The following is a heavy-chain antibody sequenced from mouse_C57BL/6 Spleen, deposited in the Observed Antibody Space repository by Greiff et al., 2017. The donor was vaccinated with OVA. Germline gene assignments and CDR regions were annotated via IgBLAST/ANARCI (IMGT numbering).Heavy chain of an antibody. D-gene: IGHD1-1*01. CDR3: ARYTTVVANFDY. V-gene: IGHV1-52*01. J-gene: IGHJ2*01. Sequence: QVQLQQPGAALVRPGSSVKLSCKASGYTFTSYWMHWVKQRPIQGLEWIGNIDPSDSETHYNQKFKDKATLTVDKSSSTAYMQLSSLTSEDSAVYYCARYTTVVANFDYWGQGTTHTVSS. CDR2: IDPSDSET. CDR1: GYTFTSYW.